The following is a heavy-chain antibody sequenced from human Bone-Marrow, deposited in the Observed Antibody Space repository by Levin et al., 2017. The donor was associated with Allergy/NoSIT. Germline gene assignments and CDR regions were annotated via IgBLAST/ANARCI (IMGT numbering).Heavy chain of an antibody. V-gene: IGHV1-18*01. CDR1: GYTFSSYS. Sequence: ASVKVSCKASGYTFSSYSIPWVRQAPGQGLEWMGWISAYSGKRHSAQKFQGRVTMTSERSTMTAYMELRSLQSDDTAVYYCARVISSRIYPLQVDYWGQGTLVTVSS. D-gene: IGHD6-13*01. CDR3: ARVISSRIYPLQVDY. CDR2: ISAYSGKR. J-gene: IGHJ4*02.